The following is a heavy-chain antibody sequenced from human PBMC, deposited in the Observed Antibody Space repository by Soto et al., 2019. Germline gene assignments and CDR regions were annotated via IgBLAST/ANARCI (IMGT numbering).Heavy chain of an antibody. CDR1: GLPHSNFA. D-gene: IGHD2-21*01. CDR2: IYGSGRGI. J-gene: IGHJ4*02. V-gene: IGHV3-23*05. CDR3: AKDAVYNDGLWLMDH. Sequence: GGSLRLSCTASGLPHSNFAMMWVRQAPGKGLECVSGIYGSGRGIEYADSVKGRFTISRDNSKNTVYLQMTDLRADDTAVYYCAKDAVYNDGLWLMDHWGQGTQVTVS.